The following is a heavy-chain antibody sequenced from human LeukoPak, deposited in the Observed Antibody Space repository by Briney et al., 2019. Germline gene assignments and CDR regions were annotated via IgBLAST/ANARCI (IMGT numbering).Heavy chain of an antibody. CDR3: ARSKGSLEGHWFDP. CDR1: GYIFSNYD. J-gene: IGHJ5*02. D-gene: IGHD5-24*01. Sequence: GASVKVSCKASGYIFSNYDINWVRQATGQGLEWMGWMNPNSGNTGYAQRFQGRVTMTRDTSISTAYMEVSSLRSEDTAVYYCARSKGSLEGHWFDPWGQGTLVTVSS. V-gene: IGHV1-8*01. CDR2: MNPNSGNT.